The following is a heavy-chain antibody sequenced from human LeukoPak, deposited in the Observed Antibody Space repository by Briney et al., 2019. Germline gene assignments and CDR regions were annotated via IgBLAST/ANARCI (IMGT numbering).Heavy chain of an antibody. V-gene: IGHV3-21*01. J-gene: IGHJ4*02. CDR2: ISSSSSYI. Sequence: GGSLRLSCAASGFTFSSYSMNWVRQAPGKGLEWVSSISSSSSYIYYADSVEGRFTISRDNAKNSLYLQMNSLRAEDTAVYYCARVYSSSSVVHDYWGQGTLVTVSS. CDR3: ARVYSSSSVVHDY. CDR1: GFTFSSYS. D-gene: IGHD6-6*01.